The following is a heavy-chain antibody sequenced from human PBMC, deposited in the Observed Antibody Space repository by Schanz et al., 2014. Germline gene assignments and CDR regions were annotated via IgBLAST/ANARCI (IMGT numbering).Heavy chain of an antibody. D-gene: IGHD3-3*01. CDR3: ASDFWSGYSHYYYGLDV. CDR2: VSPYSGDT. J-gene: IGHJ6*02. V-gene: IGHV1-18*01. Sequence: QVHLVQSGAEVKKPGASVKVSCKASGYTFTSYGITWVRQAPGQGLEWMGRVSPYSGDTNYAQMFQGRVTMTTDTSISTAYMELSRLTSDDTAVYYCASDFWSGYSHYYYGLDVWGQGTTVTVSS. CDR1: GYTFTSYG.